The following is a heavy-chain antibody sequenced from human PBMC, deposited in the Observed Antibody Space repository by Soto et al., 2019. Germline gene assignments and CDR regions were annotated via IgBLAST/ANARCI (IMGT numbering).Heavy chain of an antibody. CDR2: ISGSGGST. J-gene: IGHJ4*02. Sequence: GGSLRLSCAASGFTFSSYAMSWVRQAPGKGLEWVSAISGSGGSTYYADSVKGRFTIARDNSKNTLYLEMNSLRAEETAVYYCAKEIPYDFWSGYYKVPQELDYWGQGTLVTVSS. CDR1: GFTFSSYA. CDR3: AKEIPYDFWSGYYKVPQELDY. V-gene: IGHV3-23*01. D-gene: IGHD3-3*01.